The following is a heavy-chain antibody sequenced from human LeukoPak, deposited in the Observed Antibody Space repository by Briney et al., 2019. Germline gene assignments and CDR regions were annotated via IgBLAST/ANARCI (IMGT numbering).Heavy chain of an antibody. CDR1: GGSISSYY. J-gene: IGHJ4*02. CDR3: ARDDSQLMITFGGVIV. V-gene: IGHV4-59*12. D-gene: IGHD3-16*02. Sequence: SETLSLTCTVSGGSISSYYWSWIRQPPGKGLEWIGYIYYSGSTNYNPSLKSRVTISVDTSKNQYSLKLSSVTAADTAVYYCARDDSQLMITFGGVIVWGQGTLVTVSS. CDR2: IYYSGST.